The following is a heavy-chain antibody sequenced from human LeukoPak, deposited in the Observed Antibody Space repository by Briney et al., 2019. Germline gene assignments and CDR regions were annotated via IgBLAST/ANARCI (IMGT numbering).Heavy chain of an antibody. J-gene: IGHJ4*02. D-gene: IGHD3-10*01. CDR2: IIPIFGTA. CDR3: ARDRGYYYGSGSYTN. CDR1: GGTFISYA. V-gene: IGHV1-69*05. Sequence: SVKVSCKASGGTFISYAISWVRQAPGQGLEWMGGIIPIFGTANYAQKSQGRVTITTDESTSTAYMELSSLRSEDTAVYYCARDRGYYYGSGSYTNWGQGTLVTVSS.